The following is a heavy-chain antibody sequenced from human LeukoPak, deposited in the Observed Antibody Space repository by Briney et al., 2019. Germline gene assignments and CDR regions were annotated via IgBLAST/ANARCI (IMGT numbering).Heavy chain of an antibody. CDR1: GFTFSSYG. J-gene: IGHJ4*02. D-gene: IGHD2-8*01. CDR2: ICYDGSNK. CDR3: AKGFPYCTNGVCPYCFDN. V-gene: IGHV3-33*06. Sequence: GGSLRLSCAASGFTFSSYGMHWVRQAPGKGLEWVAVICYDGSNKYYADSVKGRFTISRDNSKNTLYLQMNSLRAEDTAVYYCAKGFPYCTNGVCPYCFDNWGQGTLVTVSS.